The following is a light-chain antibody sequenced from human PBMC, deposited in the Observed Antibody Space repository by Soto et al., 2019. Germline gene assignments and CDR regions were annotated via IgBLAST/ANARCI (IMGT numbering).Light chain of an antibody. CDR1: HSVVDN. Sequence: EVLLTQSPAALSVSPGETATLSCRAGHSVVDNLAWYQQRPGQAPRLLIYRATSRATGVPARFSGSGTGTEFTLTIRSLQSEDFAVYYCQQYDVWPPITFGQGTRLEIK. V-gene: IGKV3-15*01. J-gene: IGKJ5*01. CDR3: QQYDVWPPIT. CDR2: RAT.